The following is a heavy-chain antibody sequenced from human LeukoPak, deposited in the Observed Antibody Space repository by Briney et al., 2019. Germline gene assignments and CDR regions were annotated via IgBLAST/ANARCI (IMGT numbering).Heavy chain of an antibody. V-gene: IGHV3-23*01. CDR2: ISGSGGST. CDR3: AKGLRKLIVGSTEYYFDY. CDR1: GFTFSSYA. D-gene: IGHD1-26*01. J-gene: IGHJ4*02. Sequence: GGSLRLSCSASGFTFSSYAMSWVRQAPGKGLEWVSAISGSGGSTYYADSVKGRFTISRYNSKNTMYLQMNSLRDEDTAVYYCAKGLRKLIVGSTEYYFDYWGQGTLVTVSS.